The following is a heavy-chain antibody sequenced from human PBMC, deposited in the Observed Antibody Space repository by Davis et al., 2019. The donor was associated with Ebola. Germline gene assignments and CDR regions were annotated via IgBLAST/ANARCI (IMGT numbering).Heavy chain of an antibody. V-gene: IGHV3-23*01. D-gene: IGHD2-15*01. CDR1: GFTFSSYA. CDR2: STDFAGT. Sequence: GESLKLSCAASGFTFSSYAMTWDRQAPGKGLEWVSTSTDFAGTYYADSVNGRFTISRDNSRNTLYLHMNNLRAEDTAFYYCAKDYGACRGGRCYGNPFDYWGQGTLVTASS. CDR3: AKDYGACRGGRCYGNPFDY. J-gene: IGHJ4*02.